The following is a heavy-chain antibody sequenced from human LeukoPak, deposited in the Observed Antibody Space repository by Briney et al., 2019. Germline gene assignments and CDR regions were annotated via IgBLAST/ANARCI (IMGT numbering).Heavy chain of an antibody. CDR1: GGSISSGDYY. Sequence: PSQTLSLTCTVSGGSISSGDYYWSWIRQPPGKGLEWIGYIYYSGSTYYNPSLKSRVTISVDTSKNQFSLKLSSVTAADTAVYYCARGHYSTLWYYGMDVWGQGTTVTVSS. CDR3: ARGHYSTLWYYGMDV. J-gene: IGHJ6*02. D-gene: IGHD2-15*01. V-gene: IGHV4-30-4*01. CDR2: IYYSGST.